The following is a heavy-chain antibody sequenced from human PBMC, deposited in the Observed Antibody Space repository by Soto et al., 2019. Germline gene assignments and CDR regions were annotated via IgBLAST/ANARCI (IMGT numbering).Heavy chain of an antibody. Sequence: SETLSLTCTVSGGSINSGDYYWTWVRQPPGKGLEWIGNIFHSGSTYYTPSLQSRVTISLDTSKNHFSLKLSSVTPADTAIYYCARDRYYGSGTYYNFYSGMDVWGQGTTVTVSS. CDR1: GGSINSGDYY. D-gene: IGHD3-10*01. CDR2: IFHSGST. V-gene: IGHV4-30-4*01. CDR3: ARDRYYGSGTYYNFYSGMDV. J-gene: IGHJ6*02.